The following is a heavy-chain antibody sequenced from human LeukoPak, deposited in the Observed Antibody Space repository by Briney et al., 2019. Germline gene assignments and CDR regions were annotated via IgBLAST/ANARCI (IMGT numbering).Heavy chain of an antibody. D-gene: IGHD3-22*01. CDR2: INPNSGGT. Sequence: ASVKVSCKASGYSYTGDYMHWVRQAPGQGLELMGWINPNSGGTNYAQKFQGRVTMTRDTSISAAYMELSRLRSDDTPVYYCERFGVEDSSGWYDAFDIWGQGTMVTVSS. J-gene: IGHJ3*02. CDR3: ERFGVEDSSGWYDAFDI. V-gene: IGHV1-2*02. CDR1: GYSYTGDY.